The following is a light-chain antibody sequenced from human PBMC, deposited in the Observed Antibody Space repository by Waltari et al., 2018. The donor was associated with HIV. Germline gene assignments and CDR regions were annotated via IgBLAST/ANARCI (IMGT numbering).Light chain of an antibody. CDR2: RAS. J-gene: IGKJ4*01. CDR1: ESVSSS. CDR3: QQYISYPFT. Sequence: DMQMTQSPSSLPASVADRVTITCRANESVSSSLAWYQQKPGKAPNLLIYRASTFESGVPSRFSGSGSGTEFTLTISSLQPDDFATYYCQQYISYPFTFGGGTKVEIK. V-gene: IGKV1-5*03.